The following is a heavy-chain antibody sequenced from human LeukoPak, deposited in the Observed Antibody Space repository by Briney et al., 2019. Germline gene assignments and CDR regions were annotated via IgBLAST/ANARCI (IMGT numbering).Heavy chain of an antibody. CDR2: IYYGGTT. CDR3: ARVTGTTAVKCAFDI. Sequence: TSSETLSLTCTVSGGSISSDSHYWGWLRQPPGKGLEWIGSIYYGGTTYYYSSLKSRVTVSVDTSKNQFSLKLSSVTAADTAVYYCARVTGTTAVKCAFDIWGQGTMVTVSS. CDR1: GGSISSDSHY. D-gene: IGHD4-17*01. V-gene: IGHV4-39*01. J-gene: IGHJ3*02.